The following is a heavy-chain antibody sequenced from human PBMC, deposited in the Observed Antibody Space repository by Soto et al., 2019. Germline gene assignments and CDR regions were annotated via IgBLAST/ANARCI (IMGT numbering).Heavy chain of an antibody. V-gene: IGHV5-51*01. CDR2: IYPGDSDT. D-gene: IGHD1-26*01. CDR1: GYSFTSYW. J-gene: IGHJ4*02. CDR3: GRSEWEAKVGGSGY. Sequence: GESLKISCKGSGYSFTSYWIGWVRQMPGKGLEWMGIIYPGDSDTRYSPSFQGQVTVSVDKSISTAYLQWSSLKASDTAMYYCGRSEWEAKVGGSGYWGQGTLVSVSS.